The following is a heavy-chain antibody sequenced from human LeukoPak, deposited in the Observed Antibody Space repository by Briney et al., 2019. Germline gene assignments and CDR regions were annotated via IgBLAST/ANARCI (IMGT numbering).Heavy chain of an antibody. D-gene: IGHD3-10*01. CDR1: GFVFSNSW. V-gene: IGHV3-7*01. CDR3: ASSRLLLWFGESVDV. Sequence: GGSLRLSCTASGFVFSNSWMSWVRQAPGKGLEWVANMKQDGREKYYVDSVKGRFTISRDNAKNSLYLQMNSLRAEDTAVYYCASSRLLLWFGESVDVWGKGTTVTVSS. J-gene: IGHJ6*04. CDR2: MKQDGREK.